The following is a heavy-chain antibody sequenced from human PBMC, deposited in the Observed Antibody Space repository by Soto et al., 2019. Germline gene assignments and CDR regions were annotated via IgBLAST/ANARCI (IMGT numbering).Heavy chain of an antibody. Sequence: GGSLRLSCAASGFTFSSYSMNWVRQAPGKGLEWVSSISSSSSYIYYADSVKGRFTISRDNAKNSLYLQTNSLRAEDTAVYYCARDPGDSDAFDIWGQGTMVTVSS. CDR1: GFTFSSYS. D-gene: IGHD2-21*02. CDR3: ARDPGDSDAFDI. V-gene: IGHV3-21*01. J-gene: IGHJ3*02. CDR2: ISSSSSYI.